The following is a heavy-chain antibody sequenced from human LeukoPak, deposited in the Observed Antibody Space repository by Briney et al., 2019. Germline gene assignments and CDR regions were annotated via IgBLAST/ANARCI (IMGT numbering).Heavy chain of an antibody. J-gene: IGHJ5*02. CDR2: TNHSGST. Sequence: SETLSLTCAVYGGSFSGYYWSWIRQPPGKGLEWIGETNHSGSTNYNPSLKSRVTISVDTSKNQFSLKLSSVTAADTAVYYCARGRYCSSTSCYWGLNWFDPWGQGTLVTVSS. CDR1: GGSFSGYY. CDR3: ARGRYCSSTSCYWGLNWFDP. D-gene: IGHD2-2*01. V-gene: IGHV4-34*01.